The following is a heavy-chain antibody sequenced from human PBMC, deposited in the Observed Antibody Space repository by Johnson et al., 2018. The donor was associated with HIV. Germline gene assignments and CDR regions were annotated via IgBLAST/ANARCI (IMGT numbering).Heavy chain of an antibody. V-gene: IGHV3-20*04. D-gene: IGHD2-21*01. Sequence: VQLVESGGGVVRPGGSLRLSCAASGFTFDDYGMSWVRQAPGKGLEWVSGISWNGGSTGYADPVKGRFPISRDNAKTSLYLQMNSLRAEDTALSYCARDLWGVGAFDIWGQGTMVTVSS. CDR3: ARDLWGVGAFDI. CDR2: ISWNGGST. CDR1: GFTFDDYG. J-gene: IGHJ3*02.